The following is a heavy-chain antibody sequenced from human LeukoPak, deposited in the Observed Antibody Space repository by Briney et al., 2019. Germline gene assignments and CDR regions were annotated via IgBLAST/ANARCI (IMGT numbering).Heavy chain of an antibody. CDR1: GFTFSSYE. D-gene: IGHD1-26*01. J-gene: IGHJ5*02. CDR3: AKKYSTGLDP. V-gene: IGHV3-48*03. Sequence: GGSLRLSCAASGFTFSSYEMNWVRQAPGKGLEWVSYISSSGSTIYYADSVKGRFTISRDNSKNTLYLQMNSLRAEDTAVYYCAKKYSTGLDPWGQGTLVTVSS. CDR2: ISSSGSTI.